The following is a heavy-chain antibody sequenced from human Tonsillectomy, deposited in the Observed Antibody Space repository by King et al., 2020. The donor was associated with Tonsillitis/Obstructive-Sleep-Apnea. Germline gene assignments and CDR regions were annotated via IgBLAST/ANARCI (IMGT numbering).Heavy chain of an antibody. CDR1: GYNFTTYW. V-gene: IGHV5-10-1*03. CDR3: AGKGMDV. CDR2: IDPSDSYT. J-gene: IGHJ6*02. Sequence: VQLVESGAEVKKPGESLTISCKGSGYNFTTYWNTWVRQMPGKGLEWMGRIDPSDSYTKYSPSFQGHVTFAAYKSISTAYLQWSSLKASDTAMYYCAGKGMDVWGQGTTVTVS.